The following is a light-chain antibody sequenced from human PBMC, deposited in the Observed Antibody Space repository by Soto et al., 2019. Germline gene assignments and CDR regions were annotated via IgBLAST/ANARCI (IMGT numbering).Light chain of an antibody. Sequence: QSVLTQPPSASGTPGQRVTISCSGSSSNIGSNYVYWYQQLPGMAPKVLIYKNNQRPSGVPGRFAGFKSGTSASLAISGLRSEDEADYSCAVWDDSLSGVVFGGGTKLTVL. J-gene: IGLJ2*01. V-gene: IGLV1-47*01. CDR3: AVWDDSLSGVV. CDR2: KNN. CDR1: SSNIGSNY.